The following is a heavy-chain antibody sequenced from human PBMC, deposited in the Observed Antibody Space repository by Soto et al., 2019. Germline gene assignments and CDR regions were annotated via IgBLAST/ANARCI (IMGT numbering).Heavy chain of an antibody. CDR1: GFTFSSYW. V-gene: IGHV3-74*01. Sequence: EVQLVESGGGLVQPGGSLRLSCAASGFTFSSYWMHWVRQAPGKGLVWVSRMNSDGSSITYADSVKGRFTISRDSAKNTMDLQVHSLRAEDTAVYYCAREIATAGRYYFDYWGQGTLVSVSS. D-gene: IGHD6-13*01. J-gene: IGHJ4*02. CDR3: AREIATAGRYYFDY. CDR2: MNSDGSSI.